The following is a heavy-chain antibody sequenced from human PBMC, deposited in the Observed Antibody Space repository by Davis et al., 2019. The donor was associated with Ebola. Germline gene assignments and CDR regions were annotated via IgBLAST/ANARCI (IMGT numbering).Heavy chain of an antibody. CDR2: IYYSGST. CDR3: ARALRGYCSGGDCRPKGGFDY. CDR1: GGSISSYY. J-gene: IGHJ4*02. Sequence: MPSETLSLTCTVSGGSISSYYWSWIRQPPGKGLEWIGYIYYSGSTNYNPSLKSRVTISVDTSKNHLSLRLSSVTAADTAVYYCARALRGYCSGGDCRPKGGFDYWGQGTLVTVSS. V-gene: IGHV4-59*12. D-gene: IGHD2-15*01.